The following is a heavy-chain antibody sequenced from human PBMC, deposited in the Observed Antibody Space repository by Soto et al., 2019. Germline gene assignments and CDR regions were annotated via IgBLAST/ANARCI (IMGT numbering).Heavy chain of an antibody. D-gene: IGHD3-3*01. CDR3: ARSDGDFWSGYFGNEKYYFDY. Sequence: QVQLVESGGGVVQPGTSLRLSCAASGFTFSSYAMHWVRQAPGKGLEWVAVISYDGSNKYYANSVKGRFTISRDNSKNTLYLQMNSLRAEDTAVYYCARSDGDFWSGYFGNEKYYFDYWGQGTLVTVSS. J-gene: IGHJ4*02. V-gene: IGHV3-30-3*01. CDR1: GFTFSSYA. CDR2: ISYDGSNK.